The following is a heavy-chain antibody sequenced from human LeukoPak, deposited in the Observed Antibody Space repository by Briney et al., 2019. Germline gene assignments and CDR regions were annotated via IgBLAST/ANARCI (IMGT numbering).Heavy chain of an antibody. Sequence: SVEVSCKASGGTFSSYAISWVRQAPGQGLEWMGRIIPIFGIANYAQKFQGRVTITADKSTSTAYMELSSLRSEDTAVYYCARADCSSTSCYSWPANWFDPWGQETLVTVSS. CDR3: ARADCSSTSCYSWPANWFDP. CDR2: IIPIFGIA. J-gene: IGHJ5*02. CDR1: GGTFSSYA. V-gene: IGHV1-69*04. D-gene: IGHD2-2*01.